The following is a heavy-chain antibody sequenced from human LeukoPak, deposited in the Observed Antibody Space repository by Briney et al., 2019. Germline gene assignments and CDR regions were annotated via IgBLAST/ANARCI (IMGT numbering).Heavy chain of an antibody. D-gene: IGHD4-11*01. Sequence: VSVKVSCKASGYTFTNYDINWVRQATGQGLEWLGWMNPNSGNTGYAQEFQGRVSITGDTSISTAYMELSSLKSEDTAVYYCARRGALQYGYWFDPWGQGTLVIVSS. J-gene: IGHJ5*02. V-gene: IGHV1-8*03. CDR2: MNPNSGNT. CDR1: GYTFTNYD. CDR3: ARRGALQYGYWFDP.